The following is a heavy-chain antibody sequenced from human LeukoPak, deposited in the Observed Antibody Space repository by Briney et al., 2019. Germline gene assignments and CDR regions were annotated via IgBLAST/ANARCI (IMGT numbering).Heavy chain of an antibody. CDR2: ISGSGGST. Sequence: GGSLRLSCAASGFTFSSYAMSWVRQAPGKGLEWVSAISGSGGSTYYADSVKGRFTISRDNSKNTLYLQMNSLRAEDTAVYYCAKDRRGDKCSYGSDYWGQGTLVTVSS. D-gene: IGHD5-18*01. V-gene: IGHV3-23*01. CDR3: AKDRRGDKCSYGSDY. J-gene: IGHJ4*02. CDR1: GFTFSSYA.